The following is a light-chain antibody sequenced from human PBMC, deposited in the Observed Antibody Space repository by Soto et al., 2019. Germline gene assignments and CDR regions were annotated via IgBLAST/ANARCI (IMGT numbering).Light chain of an antibody. CDR2: KAS. CDR3: QQHSSYPLT. J-gene: IGKJ3*01. V-gene: IGKV1-5*03. Sequence: DLQMTQSPSTLSASVGDRVTITCRASQSISSWLAWYQQKAGKAPKLLIYKASGLESGVPPRFSGSGSGTEFTLTISSLQPDDFATYYCQQHSSYPLTFGPGTKVDIK. CDR1: QSISSW.